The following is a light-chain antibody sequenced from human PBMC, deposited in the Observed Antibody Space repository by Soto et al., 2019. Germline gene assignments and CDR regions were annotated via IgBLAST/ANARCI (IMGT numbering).Light chain of an antibody. V-gene: IGLV2-14*03. CDR2: DVT. Sequence: QSALTQPASVSGSPGQSIAISCTGTSSDVGAYDYVSWYQQHPGEAPELMIFDVTRRPSGVSDRFSGSKSGTTASLTISGLQAEDEADYYCTSYTTKSTVAFGGGTKLTVL. CDR1: SSDVGAYDY. J-gene: IGLJ2*01. CDR3: TSYTTKSTVA.